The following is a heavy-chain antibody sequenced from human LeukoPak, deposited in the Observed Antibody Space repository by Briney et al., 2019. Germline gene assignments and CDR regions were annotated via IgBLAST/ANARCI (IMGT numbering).Heavy chain of an antibody. CDR3: TRDGILRFLEWLDY. CDR1: GYTFTGYY. CDR2: INPNSGGT. V-gene: IGHV1-2*02. Sequence: GASVKVSCKASGYTFTGYYMHWVRQAPGQGLEWMGWINPNSGGTNYAQKFQGRVTMTRDTSISTAYMELSRLRSDDTAVYYCTRDGILRFLEWLDYWGQGTLVTVSS. J-gene: IGHJ4*02. D-gene: IGHD3-3*01.